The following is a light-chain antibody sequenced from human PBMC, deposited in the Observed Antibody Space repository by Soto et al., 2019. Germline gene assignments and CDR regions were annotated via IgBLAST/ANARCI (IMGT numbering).Light chain of an antibody. CDR3: HQYGSSPWT. CDR2: DAS. J-gene: IGKJ1*01. CDR1: QSVSRY. V-gene: IGKV3-20*01. Sequence: EIVLTQSPANLSLSPGESATLSYRASQSVSRYLAWYQQKPGQTPRLLIYDASNRAAGIPDRFSGSGSGTDFTLTISRLEPEDFAVYDCHQYGSSPWTFGQGTKVDIK.